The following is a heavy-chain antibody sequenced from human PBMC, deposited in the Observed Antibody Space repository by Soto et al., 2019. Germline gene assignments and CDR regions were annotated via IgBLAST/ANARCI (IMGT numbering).Heavy chain of an antibody. D-gene: IGHD3-22*01. CDR1: GYTFTSYA. J-gene: IGHJ4*02. CDR2: INAGNGNT. Sequence: ASVKVSCKASGYTFTSYAMHWVRQAPGQRLEWMGWINAGNGNTKYSQKFQGRVTITRDTSASTAYMELSSLRSEDTAVYYCARQTYYYDSSGYYLAYWGQGTLVTVSS. V-gene: IGHV1-3*01. CDR3: ARQTYYYDSSGYYLAY.